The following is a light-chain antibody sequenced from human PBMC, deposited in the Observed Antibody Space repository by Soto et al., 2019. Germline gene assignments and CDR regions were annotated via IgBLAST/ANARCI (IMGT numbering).Light chain of an antibody. J-gene: IGLJ1*01. CDR2: DVS. CDR3: SSDTSSNV. CDR1: SSDVGGYNY. Sequence: QSALTQPASVSGSPGQSITISCTGTSSDVGGYNYVSWYQQHPGKAPKLMIYDVSNRPSGVSNRFSGSKSGNTASLTISGLQAEDEADYYCSSDTSSNVSGTGTKLTVL. V-gene: IGLV2-14*01.